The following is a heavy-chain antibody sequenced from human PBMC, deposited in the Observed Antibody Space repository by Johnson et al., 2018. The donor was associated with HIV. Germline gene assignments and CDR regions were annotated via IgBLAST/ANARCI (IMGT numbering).Heavy chain of an antibody. CDR1: GISFSDYY. V-gene: IGHV3-11*04. D-gene: IGHD3-16*01. J-gene: IGHJ3*02. CDR3: ALTRGGAFDI. CDR2: ISSGGRSI. Sequence: QVQLVESGGGLVKPGGSLRLSCAASGISFSDYYMSWIRQAPGKGLEWVSYISSGGRSIYYADSVRGRFPISRDNAKNSLYLQMNSLRAEDTALYYCALTRGGAFDIWGQGTMVTVSS.